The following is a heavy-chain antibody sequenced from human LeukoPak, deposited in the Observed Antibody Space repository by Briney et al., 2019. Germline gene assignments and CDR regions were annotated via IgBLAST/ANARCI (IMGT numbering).Heavy chain of an antibody. CDR1: GFTFSSYG. CDR2: ISGSGGST. V-gene: IGHV3-23*01. Sequence: GGSLRLSCAASGFTFSSYGMSWVRQAPGKGLEWVSAISGSGGSTYYADSVKGRFTISRDNSKNTLYLQMNSLRAEDTAVYYCAKRGGVGYCSSTSCSGCYFDYWGQGTLVTVSS. J-gene: IGHJ4*02. D-gene: IGHD2-2*01. CDR3: AKRGGVGYCSSTSCSGCYFDY.